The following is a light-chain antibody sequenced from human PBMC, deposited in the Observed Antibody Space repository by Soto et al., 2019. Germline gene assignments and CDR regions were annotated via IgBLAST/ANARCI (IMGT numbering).Light chain of an antibody. J-gene: IGLJ1*01. Sequence: QSGLTQPPSASGAPGQSVTISCTGTSSDVGGYNYVSWYQQHPGKAPKLLISGVSKRPSGVPDRFSGSKSGNAASLTVSGLQAEDEADYYCSSCAGAFYVFGTGTKVTVL. V-gene: IGLV2-8*01. CDR1: SSDVGGYNY. CDR2: GVS. CDR3: SSCAGAFYV.